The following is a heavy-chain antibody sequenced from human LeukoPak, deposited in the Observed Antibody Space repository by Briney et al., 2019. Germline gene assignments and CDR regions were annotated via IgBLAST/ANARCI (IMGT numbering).Heavy chain of an antibody. CDR3: ARGGVAVAGDDL. J-gene: IGHJ5*02. D-gene: IGHD6-19*01. Sequence: GGSLRLSCAASGFTLSPYGMNWVRQAPGKGLEWVSAISSSSTYIYYADSVKGRFNISRDNSKSTLFLQMNSLRVEDTAVYYCARGGVAVAGDDLWGQGTLVTVSA. V-gene: IGHV3-21*01. CDR1: GFTLSPYG. CDR2: ISSSSTYI.